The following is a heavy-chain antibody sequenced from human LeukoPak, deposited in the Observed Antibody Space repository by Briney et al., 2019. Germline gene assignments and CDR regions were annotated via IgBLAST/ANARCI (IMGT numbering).Heavy chain of an antibody. CDR3: AKTSTSRDIVVVPVAY. V-gene: IGHV3-23*01. D-gene: IGHD2-2*01. Sequence: GGSLRLSCAASGFTFSSYAMSWVRQAPGKGLEWVSAISGSGGSTYYAGSVKGRFTISRDNSKNTLYLQMNSLRAEDTAVYYCAKTSTSRDIVVVPVAYWGQGTLVTVSS. CDR2: ISGSGGST. J-gene: IGHJ4*02. CDR1: GFTFSSYA.